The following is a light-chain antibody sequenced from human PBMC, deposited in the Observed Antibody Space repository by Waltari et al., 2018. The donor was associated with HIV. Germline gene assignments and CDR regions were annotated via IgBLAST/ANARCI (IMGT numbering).Light chain of an antibody. CDR1: SSDVGGYNY. CDR3: SSFAGTNDVI. Sequence: QSALTQPPSASGSPGQSVTISCTGTSSDVGGYNYVSWYQQHPGKAPKLMIYEVSPRPSGVPDRFSGSKSGNTASLTVSGLQAEDEANYYCSSFAGTNDVIFGGGTKLTVL. J-gene: IGLJ2*01. V-gene: IGLV2-8*01. CDR2: EVS.